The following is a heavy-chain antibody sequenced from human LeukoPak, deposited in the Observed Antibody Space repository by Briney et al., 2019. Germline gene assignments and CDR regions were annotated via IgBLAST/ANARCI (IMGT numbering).Heavy chain of an antibody. Sequence: PSETLSLTCAVYGGSFSGYYWSWIRQPPGKGLEWIGEINHSGSTNYNPSLKSRVTISVDTSKNQFSLKLSSVTAADTAVYYCARAGYCTGGVCYPDVFDIWGQGTMVTVSS. CDR1: GGSFSGYY. CDR3: ARAGYCTGGVCYPDVFDI. CDR2: INHSGST. D-gene: IGHD2-8*02. J-gene: IGHJ3*02. V-gene: IGHV4-34*01.